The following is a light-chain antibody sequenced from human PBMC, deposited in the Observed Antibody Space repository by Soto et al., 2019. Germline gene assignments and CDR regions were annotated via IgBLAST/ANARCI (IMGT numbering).Light chain of an antibody. V-gene: IGLV2-11*01. J-gene: IGLJ1*01. CDR2: DVT. CDR3: CSSAVSHTYV. CDR1: SSDVGANNY. Sequence: QSVLTQPRSVSGSPGQSVTISCTGTSSDVGANNYVSWYQQHPGKAPKLMIFDVTKRPSGVPDRFSGSESGNTASLTISGLQAEDEADYYCCSSAVSHTYVFGTGTKVTVL.